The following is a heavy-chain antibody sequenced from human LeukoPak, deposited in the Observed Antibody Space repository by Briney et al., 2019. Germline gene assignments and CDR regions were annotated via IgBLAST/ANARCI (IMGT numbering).Heavy chain of an antibody. D-gene: IGHD2-15*01. V-gene: IGHV4-39*01. J-gene: IGHJ5*02. CDR2: IYYSGST. CDR1: GGSISSSSYY. CDR3: ARLWGVVAATRWGNCFDP. Sequence: SETLSLTCTVSGGSISSSSYYWGWIRQPPGKGLEYIGNIYYSGSTSYNPSLKSRVTMSVDTSKNQFSLKLNSVTAADTAVYYCARLWGVVAATRWGNCFDPWGQGTLVTVSS.